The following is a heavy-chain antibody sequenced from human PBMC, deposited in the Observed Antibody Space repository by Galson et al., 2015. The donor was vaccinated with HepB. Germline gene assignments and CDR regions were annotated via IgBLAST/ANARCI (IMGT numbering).Heavy chain of an antibody. D-gene: IGHD3-10*01. CDR1: GFTFSNAW. CDR2: IKSKTDGGTT. J-gene: IGHJ6*02. Sequence: SLRLSCAASGFTFSNAWMNWVRQAPGKGLEWVGRIKSKTDGGTTDYAAPVKGRFTISRDDSKNTLYLQMNSLKTEETAVYYCTTGYGSGSYYYYYYGMDVWGQGTTVTVSS. CDR3: TTGYGSGSYYYYYYGMDV. V-gene: IGHV3-15*07.